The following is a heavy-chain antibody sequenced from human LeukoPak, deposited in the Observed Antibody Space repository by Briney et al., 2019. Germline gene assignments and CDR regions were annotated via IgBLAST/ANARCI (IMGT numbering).Heavy chain of an antibody. Sequence: GGSLRLSCAASGFTFSSYGMSWVRQAPGKGLEWVSAISGSGGSTYYADSVKGRFTISRDNSKNTLYLQMNSLRAEDTAVYYCAKVGVATTTLDYWGQGTLVTVSS. J-gene: IGHJ4*02. V-gene: IGHV3-23*01. CDR1: GFTFSSYG. CDR2: ISGSGGST. CDR3: AKVGVATTTLDY. D-gene: IGHD5-24*01.